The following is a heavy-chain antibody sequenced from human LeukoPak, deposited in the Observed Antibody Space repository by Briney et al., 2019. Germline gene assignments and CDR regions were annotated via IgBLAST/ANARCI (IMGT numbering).Heavy chain of an antibody. D-gene: IGHD2-2*01. CDR2: IRYDGSNK. J-gene: IGHJ4*02. CDR1: GFTFSSYG. Sequence: PGGSLRLSCAASGFTFSSYGMHWVRQAPGKGLEWVAFIRYDGSNKYYADSVKGRFTISRDNSKNTLYLQMNSLRAEDTAVYYCAKDELGYCSTTSCYAGIGYWGQGTLVTVSS. CDR3: AKDELGYCSTTSCYAGIGY. V-gene: IGHV3-30*02.